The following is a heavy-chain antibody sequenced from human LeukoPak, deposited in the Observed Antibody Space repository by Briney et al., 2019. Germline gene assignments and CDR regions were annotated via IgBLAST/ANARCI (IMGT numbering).Heavy chain of an antibody. CDR2: VNHSGVT. Sequence: KPSETLSLTCDVYGESLNNYYWSWIRQPPGKGLEWIGEVNHSGVTKYHPSLKSRVTISLDTSKNQFSLKLTSVTAADTAVFYCARGVHYDNSGYYHRGFDSWGQGTLVTVSS. D-gene: IGHD3-22*01. V-gene: IGHV4-34*01. CDR3: ARGVHYDNSGYYHRGFDS. CDR1: GESLNNYY. J-gene: IGHJ4*02.